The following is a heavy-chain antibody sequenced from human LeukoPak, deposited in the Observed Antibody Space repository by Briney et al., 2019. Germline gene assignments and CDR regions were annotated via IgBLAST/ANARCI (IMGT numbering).Heavy chain of an antibody. D-gene: IGHD6-19*01. CDR3: AKPGSSGWYSDF. V-gene: IGHV3-23*01. Sequence: GGSLRLSCAASGFTFSSYSMNWVRQAPGKGLEWVSGISSSGGSTDYADSVKGRFIISRDNSKNTLYLQMNSLRAEDTAIYYCAKPGSSGWYSDFWGQGTLVTASS. J-gene: IGHJ4*02. CDR1: GFTFSSYS. CDR2: ISSSGGST.